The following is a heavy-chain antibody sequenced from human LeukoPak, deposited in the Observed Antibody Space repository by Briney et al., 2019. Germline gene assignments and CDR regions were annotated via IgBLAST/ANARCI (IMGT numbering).Heavy chain of an antibody. CDR3: ARARRQQLVRGGSYYYYYMDV. CDR1: GGSISSSSYY. V-gene: IGHV4-39*01. Sequence: SETLSLTCTVSGGSISSSSYYWGWIRQPPGKGLEWIGRIYYSGSTYYNPSLKRRVTISVDTSKNQFSLKLSSVTAADTAVYYCARARRQQLVRGGSYYYYYMDVWGKGTTVTISS. D-gene: IGHD6-13*01. CDR2: IYYSGST. J-gene: IGHJ6*03.